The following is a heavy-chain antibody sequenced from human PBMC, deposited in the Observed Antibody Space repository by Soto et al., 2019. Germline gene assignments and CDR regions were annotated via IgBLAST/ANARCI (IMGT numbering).Heavy chain of an antibody. Sequence: EVQLVESGGGLVQPGGSLRLSCAASGFTFSSYWMSWVRQAPGKGLEWVANIKQEGSEKYYVDSVKGRFTISRDNAKNSLYLQMNSLRAEDTAVYYCATQPKDYIFTTTSYYYYYYMDVWGKGTTVTVSS. V-gene: IGHV3-7*01. CDR2: IKQEGSEK. CDR3: ATQPKDYIFTTTSYYYYYYMDV. CDR1: GFTFSSYW. J-gene: IGHJ6*03. D-gene: IGHD4-4*01.